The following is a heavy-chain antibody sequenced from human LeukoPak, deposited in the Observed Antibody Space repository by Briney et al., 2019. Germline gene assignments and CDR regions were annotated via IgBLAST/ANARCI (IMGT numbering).Heavy chain of an antibody. V-gene: IGHV1-18*01. D-gene: IGHD2-15*01. CDR2: ISAYNGNT. Sequence: ASVKVSCKASGYTFTSYGISWVRQAPGQGLEWMGWISAYNGNTNYAQKLQGRVTMTTDTSTSTAYMELRSLRSDDTAVYYCARDHPYCSGGSCYSRGRDYYYGMDVWGQGTTVTVSS. J-gene: IGHJ6*02. CDR1: GYTFTSYG. CDR3: ARDHPYCSGGSCYSRGRDYYYGMDV.